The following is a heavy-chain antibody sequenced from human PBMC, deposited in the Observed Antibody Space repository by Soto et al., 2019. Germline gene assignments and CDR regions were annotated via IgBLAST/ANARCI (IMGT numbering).Heavy chain of an antibody. D-gene: IGHD6-13*01. V-gene: IGHV3-30-3*01. CDR3: ARADSSSWYPDY. J-gene: IGHJ4*02. CDR2: ISYDGSNK. Sequence: PGGSLRLSCAASGFTFSSYAMHWVRQAPGKGLEWVAVISYDGSNKYYADSVKGRFTISRDNSKNTLYLQMNSLRAEDTAVYYCARADSSSWYPDYWGQGTLVTVSS. CDR1: GFTFSSYA.